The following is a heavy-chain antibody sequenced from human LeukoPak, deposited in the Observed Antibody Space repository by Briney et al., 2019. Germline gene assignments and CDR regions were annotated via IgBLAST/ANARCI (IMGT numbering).Heavy chain of an antibody. CDR3: AGTKVYYYYGMDV. D-gene: IGHD4-17*01. J-gene: IGHJ6*02. V-gene: IGHV4-30-2*01. Sequence: SETLSLTCAVSGGSISSGGYSRSWIRQPPGKGLEWIGYIYHSGSTYYNPSLKSRVTISVDRSKNQFSLKLSSVTAADTAVYYCAGTKVYYYYGMDVWGQGTTVTVSS. CDR2: IYHSGST. CDR1: GGSISSGGYS.